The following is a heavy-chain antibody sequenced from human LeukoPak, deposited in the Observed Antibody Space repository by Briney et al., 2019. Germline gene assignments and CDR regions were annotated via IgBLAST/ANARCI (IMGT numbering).Heavy chain of an antibody. D-gene: IGHD3-22*01. V-gene: IGHV3-23*01. J-gene: IGHJ6*03. CDR3: AKAENSGYYYYYYYMDV. Sequence: PGGSLRLSCAASGFTFSSYAMSWVRQAPGKGLEWVSAISGSGGSTYYADSVKGRFTISRDNSKNTLYLQMNSLRAEDTAVYYCAKAENSGYYYYYYYMDVWGKGTTVTVSS. CDR2: ISGSGGST. CDR1: GFTFSSYA.